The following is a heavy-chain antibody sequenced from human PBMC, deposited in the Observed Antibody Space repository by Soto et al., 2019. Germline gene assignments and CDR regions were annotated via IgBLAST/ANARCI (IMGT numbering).Heavy chain of an antibody. J-gene: IGHJ4*02. CDR1: GFTFSSYW. Sequence: PGGSLRLSCAASGFTFSSYWMSWVRQAPGKGLEWVANIKQDGSEKYYVDSVKGRFTISRDNAKNSLYLQMNSLRAEDTAVYYCARDSYYYPRDYFHYWGQGTLVTVSS. V-gene: IGHV3-7*01. D-gene: IGHD3-10*01. CDR3: ARDSYYYPRDYFHY. CDR2: IKQDGSEK.